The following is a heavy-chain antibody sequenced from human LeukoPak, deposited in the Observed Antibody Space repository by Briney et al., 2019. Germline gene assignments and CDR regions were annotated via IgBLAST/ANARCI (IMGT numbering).Heavy chain of an antibody. D-gene: IGHD7-27*01. J-gene: IGHJ2*01. CDR1: GFTFSDHY. CDR2: IRNKANSYTT. CDR3: ARHWGSDWYFDL. V-gene: IGHV3-72*01. Sequence: PGGSLRLSCAASGFTFSDHYMDWVRQAPGKGLEWVGRIRNKANSYTTEYAASVKGRFTISRDDSKNSLYLQMNSLKTEDTAVYYCARHWGSDWYFDLWGRGTLVTVSS.